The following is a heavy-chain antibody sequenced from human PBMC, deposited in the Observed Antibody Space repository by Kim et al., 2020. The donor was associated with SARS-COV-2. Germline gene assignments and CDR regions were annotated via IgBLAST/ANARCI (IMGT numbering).Heavy chain of an antibody. Sequence: QFQGRVTITRDTSASTADVELSSLRSEDTAVYYCARHWNYVGGEYYFDYWGQGTLVTVSS. D-gene: IGHD1-7*01. CDR3: ARHWNYVGGEYYFDY. J-gene: IGHJ4*02. V-gene: IGHV1-3*01.